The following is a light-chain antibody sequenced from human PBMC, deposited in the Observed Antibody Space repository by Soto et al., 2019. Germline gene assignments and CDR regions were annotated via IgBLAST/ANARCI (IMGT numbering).Light chain of an antibody. V-gene: IGKV3-20*01. J-gene: IGKJ1*01. CDR2: NAS. CDR1: QSVGSNF. Sequence: EIVLTQSPGTLSLSPGERATLSCRASQSVGSNFLTWYQQKPCQAPRLLIYNASNRATGIPDRFSGSGSGTDFTLTISRLEPEDFAVYYCQQYGSSPRTVGQGTKVEIK. CDR3: QQYGSSPRT.